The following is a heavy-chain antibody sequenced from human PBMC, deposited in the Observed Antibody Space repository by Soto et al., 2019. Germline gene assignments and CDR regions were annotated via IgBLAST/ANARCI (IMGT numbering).Heavy chain of an antibody. Sequence: SETLSLTCAVSGGSLSSTHWWSWVRQPPRKGLEWIGEIYHTGATNYNPSLQSRVTISVDKSNNQFSLNLSSVTAADTAVYYCARDPYYYDSGDKGGFDPWGQGTLVTVSS. CDR3: ARDPYYYDSGDKGGFDP. CDR2: IYHTGAT. V-gene: IGHV4-4*02. D-gene: IGHD3-10*01. J-gene: IGHJ5*02. CDR1: GGSLSSTHW.